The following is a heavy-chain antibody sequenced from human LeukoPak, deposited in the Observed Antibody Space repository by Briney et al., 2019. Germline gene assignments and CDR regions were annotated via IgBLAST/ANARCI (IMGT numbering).Heavy chain of an antibody. CDR1: GSTFSSYE. Sequence: GGSLRLSCAASGSTFSSYEMNWVRQAPGKGLEWVSYISSGGTTIYYADSVKGRFTISRDNAKNSLYLQMNSLRAEDTAVYYCARGWRAYSSSWYSRYFDYWGQGTLVTVSS. D-gene: IGHD6-13*01. V-gene: IGHV3-48*03. CDR3: ARGWRAYSSSWYSRYFDY. CDR2: ISSGGTTI. J-gene: IGHJ4*02.